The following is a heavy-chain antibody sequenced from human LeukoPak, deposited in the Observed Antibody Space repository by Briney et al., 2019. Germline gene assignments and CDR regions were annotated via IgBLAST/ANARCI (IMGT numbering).Heavy chain of an antibody. D-gene: IGHD3-9*01. J-gene: IGHJ5*02. Sequence: GASVKVSCKASGYTFTSYYMHWVRQAPGQGLDWMGIINPSGGNTSYAQKFQGRVNMTRDMSTSTVYMELSSLRSEDTAVYYCVRTETAYDILTGYYNGWFDPWGQGTLVTVSS. V-gene: IGHV1-46*01. CDR3: VRTETAYDILTGYYNGWFDP. CDR1: GYTFTSYY. CDR2: INPSGGNT.